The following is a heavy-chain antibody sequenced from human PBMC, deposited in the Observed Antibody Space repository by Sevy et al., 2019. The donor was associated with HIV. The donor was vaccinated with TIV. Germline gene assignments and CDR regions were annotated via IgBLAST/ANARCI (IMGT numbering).Heavy chain of an antibody. CDR3: ARVCPDPMYSSGFPSYFDY. D-gene: IGHD6-19*01. V-gene: IGHV3-21*01. J-gene: IGHJ4*02. Sequence: GGSLRLSCAASGFTFSNYSMNWVRQAPGKGLEWVSSISSSSSYIYYAGSVKGRFTISRDNAKNSLYLQMNSLRAEDTAVYYCARVCPDPMYSSGFPSYFDYWGQGTLVTVSS. CDR1: GFTFSNYS. CDR2: ISSSSSYI.